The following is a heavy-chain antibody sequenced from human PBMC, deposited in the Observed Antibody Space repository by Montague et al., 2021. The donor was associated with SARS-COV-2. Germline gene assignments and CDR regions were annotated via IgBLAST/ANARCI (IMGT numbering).Heavy chain of an antibody. D-gene: IGHD3-10*01. V-gene: IGHV4-39*01. CDR3: ARPLVRGVPKAFDI. Sequence: SETLSLTCTVSGGSITRNYYWGCIRQPPGKGLEWAGNIYSSGTTXINPSLESRVTISVDATKNQFSLNLTSVTAADTVEYYCARPLVRGVPKAFDIWGQGALVIVSS. J-gene: IGHJ3*02. CDR2: IYSSGTT. CDR1: GGSITRNYY.